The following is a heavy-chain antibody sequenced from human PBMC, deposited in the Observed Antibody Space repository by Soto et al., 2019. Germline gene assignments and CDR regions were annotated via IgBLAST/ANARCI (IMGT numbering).Heavy chain of an antibody. CDR2: IYYSGST. V-gene: IGHV4-39*01. Sequence: QLQLQESGPGLVKPSETLSLTCTVSGGSISSSSYYWGWIRQPPGKGLEWIGSIYYSGSTYYNPSLKSRVTISVDTSKNQFSLKLSSVTAADTAVYYCARHMVTPWSSAFDIWGQGTMVTVSS. D-gene: IGHD2-21*02. CDR1: GGSISSSSYY. CDR3: ARHMVTPWSSAFDI. J-gene: IGHJ3*02.